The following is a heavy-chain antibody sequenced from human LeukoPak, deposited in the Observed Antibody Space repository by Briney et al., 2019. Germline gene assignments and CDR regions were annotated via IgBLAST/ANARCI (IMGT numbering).Heavy chain of an antibody. CDR1: GFTFSSYA. J-gene: IGHJ4*02. CDR3: AKKGAYDYGDYGGGLNFDY. V-gene: IGHV3-23*01. CDR2: ISGSGGST. Sequence: AGGSLRLSCTPSGFTFSSYAMSWVRQAPGKGLEWVSAISGSGGSTYYADSVKGRFTISRDNSKNTLYLQMNSLRAEDTAVYYCAKKGAYDYGDYGGGLNFDYWGQGTLVTVSS. D-gene: IGHD4-17*01.